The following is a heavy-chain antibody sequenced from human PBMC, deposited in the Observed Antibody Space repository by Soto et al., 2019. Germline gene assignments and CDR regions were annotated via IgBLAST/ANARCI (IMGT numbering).Heavy chain of an antibody. J-gene: IGHJ4*02. CDR2: ISYDGSNK. CDR1: GFTFSSYG. Sequence: PGGSLRLSCAASGFTFSSYGMHWVRQAPGKGLEWVAVISYDGSNKYYADSVKGRFTISRDNSKNTLYLQMNSLRAEDTAVYYCAKGGVSWLVLDYWGQGTLVTVSS. D-gene: IGHD6-19*01. CDR3: AKGGVSWLVLDY. V-gene: IGHV3-30*18.